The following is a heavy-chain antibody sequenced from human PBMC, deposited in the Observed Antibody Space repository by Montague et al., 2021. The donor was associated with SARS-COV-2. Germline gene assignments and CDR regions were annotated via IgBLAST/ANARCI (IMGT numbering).Heavy chain of an antibody. CDR2: IYHSGST. CDR1: GYSISSGNY. D-gene: IGHD1-7*01. CDR3: AVNRNCYYYYGMDD. V-gene: IGHV4-38-2*02. Sequence: SETLSLTCIVSGYSISSGNYWSWIRQPPGKGLEWIGKIYHSGSTYYKPSLKSRVSISVDTSKNQFSLKLSSVTAADTAVYYCAVNRNCYYYYGMDDWGQGTMVTVSS. J-gene: IGHJ6*02.